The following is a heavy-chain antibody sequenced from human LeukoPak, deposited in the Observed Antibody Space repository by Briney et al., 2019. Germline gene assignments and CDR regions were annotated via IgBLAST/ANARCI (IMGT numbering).Heavy chain of an antibody. CDR2: IYSGGST. CDR3: ARDLNYDSAY. V-gene: IGHV3-53*01. CDR1: GFTVSSNY. J-gene: IGHJ4*02. D-gene: IGHD3-22*01. Sequence: QPGGSLRLSCAASGFTVSSNYMSWVRQAPGKGLEWVSVIYSGGSTYYADSVKGRLTISRDNSKNTVYLQMNSLRAEDTAVYYCARDLNYDSAYWGQGTLVTVSS.